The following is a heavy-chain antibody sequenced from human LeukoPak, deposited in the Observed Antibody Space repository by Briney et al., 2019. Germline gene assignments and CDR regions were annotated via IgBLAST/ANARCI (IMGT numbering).Heavy chain of an antibody. D-gene: IGHD1-7*01. CDR2: ISACNGNT. V-gene: IGHV1-18*01. Sequence: ASVKVSCKASGYTFTSYGISWVRQAPGQGLEWMGWISACNGNTNYAQKLQGRVTMTTDTSTSTAYMELRSLRSDDTAVYYCARAPSITGTTFFDYWGQGTLVTVSS. CDR1: GYTFTSYG. J-gene: IGHJ4*02. CDR3: ARAPSITGTTFFDY.